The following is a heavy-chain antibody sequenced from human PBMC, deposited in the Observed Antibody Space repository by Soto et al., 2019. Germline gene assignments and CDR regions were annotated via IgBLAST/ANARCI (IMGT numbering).Heavy chain of an antibody. Sequence: QVQLQESGPGLVKPSGTLSLTCAVSGGSISSSNWWSWVRQPPGKGLEWIGEIYHSGSNNYNPSLKSRVTISVDQSKNQFSLKLSSVTAADTAVYYCARDFGTTVTSYYYYGMDVWGQGTTVTVSS. D-gene: IGHD4-17*01. J-gene: IGHJ6*02. CDR3: ARDFGTTVTSYYYYGMDV. CDR1: GGSISSSNW. V-gene: IGHV4-4*02. CDR2: IYHSGSN.